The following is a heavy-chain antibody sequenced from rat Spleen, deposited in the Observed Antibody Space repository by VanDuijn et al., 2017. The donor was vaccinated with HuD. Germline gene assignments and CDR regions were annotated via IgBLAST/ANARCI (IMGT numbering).Heavy chain of an antibody. CDR3: ARQDYGGYWFAY. V-gene: IGHV5-19*01. D-gene: IGHD1-11*01. J-gene: IGHJ3*01. CDR2: ISPSGGNT. Sequence: EVQLVESGGGLVQPGRSLKLSCAASGFTFRDYGLHWTRQATTKGLEWVASISPSGGNTNYRNSLKGRFTIPRDKAKNILYLQIDSLRSEDTATYYCARQDYGGYWFAYWGQGTLVTVSS. CDR1: GFTFRDYG.